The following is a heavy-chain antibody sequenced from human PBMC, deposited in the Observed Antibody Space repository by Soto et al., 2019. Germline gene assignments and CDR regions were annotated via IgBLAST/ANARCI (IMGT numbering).Heavy chain of an antibody. CDR1: GGSISSYY. V-gene: IGHV4-59*08. Sequence: QVQLQESGPGLVKPSETLSLTCTVSGGSISSYYWSWIRQPPGKGLEWIGYIYYSGSTNYNPSLKSRVTISVDTSKNQFSLKLSSGTAADTAVYYCARLSTSIPNYFDYWGQGTLVTVSS. CDR2: IYYSGST. CDR3: ARLSTSIPNYFDY. J-gene: IGHJ4*02.